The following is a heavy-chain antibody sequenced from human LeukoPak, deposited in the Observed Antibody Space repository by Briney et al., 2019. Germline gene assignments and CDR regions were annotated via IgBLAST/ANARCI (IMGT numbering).Heavy chain of an antibody. J-gene: IGHJ4*02. CDR1: GFTFSSYG. V-gene: IGHV3-23*01. D-gene: IGHD6-19*01. CDR2: IRGSGGST. Sequence: GGTLRLSCAASGFTFSSYGMSWVRQAPGKGLEWVSAIRGSGGSTYYADSVKGRFTISRDNSKNTLYLQMNSLRAEDTAEYYCAKDVYSSGWYYFDYWGQGTLVTASS. CDR3: AKDVYSSGWYYFDY.